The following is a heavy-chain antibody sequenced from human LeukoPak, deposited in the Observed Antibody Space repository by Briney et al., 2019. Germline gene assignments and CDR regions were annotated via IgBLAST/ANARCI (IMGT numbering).Heavy chain of an antibody. CDR1: GYTLTELS. CDR2: FDPEDGET. V-gene: IGHV1-24*01. CDR3: ATVFAVDYDILTGYNY. J-gene: IGHJ4*02. Sequence: GASVKVSCKVSGYTLTELSMHWVRQAPGKGLEWMGGFDPEDGETIYAQKFQGRVTMTEDTSTDTAYMELSSLRSEDTAVYYCATVFAVDYDILTGYNYWGQGTLVTVSS. D-gene: IGHD3-9*01.